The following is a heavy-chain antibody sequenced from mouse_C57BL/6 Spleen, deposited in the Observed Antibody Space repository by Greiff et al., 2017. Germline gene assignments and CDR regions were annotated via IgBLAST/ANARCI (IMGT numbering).Heavy chain of an antibody. CDR3: ARDYDGNWFAY. J-gene: IGHJ3*01. D-gene: IGHD2-4*01. V-gene: IGHV1-82*01. CDR2: IYPGDGDT. CDR1: GYAFSSSW. Sequence: VQLVESGPELVTPGASVKISCKASGYAFSSSWMNWLKQRPGKGLAWIGRIYPGDGDTNYNGKFKGKATLTADKSSSTAYMQLSSLTAEDSAVYFCARDYDGNWFAYWGQGTLVTVSA.